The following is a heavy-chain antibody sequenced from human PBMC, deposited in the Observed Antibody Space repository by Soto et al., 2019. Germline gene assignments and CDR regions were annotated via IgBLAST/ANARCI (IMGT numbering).Heavy chain of an antibody. CDR3: VRTARQGAVAPHWFDR. CDR1: GASIRSTDYY. Sequence: SETLSLTCTVSGASIRSTDYYWSWIRQAPGKGLECIGYVYYTGSTYYNPSLMSRLTISVDTSKNQFSLKLTSVTAAETAVYYCVRTARQGAVAPHWFDRWGQGTQVTVSS. CDR2: VYYTGST. J-gene: IGHJ5*02. V-gene: IGHV4-30-4*01. D-gene: IGHD2-21*02.